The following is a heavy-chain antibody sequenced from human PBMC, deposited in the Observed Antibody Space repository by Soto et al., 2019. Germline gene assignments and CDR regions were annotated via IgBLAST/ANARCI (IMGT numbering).Heavy chain of an antibody. CDR3: ARPEYSSSSYGMDV. D-gene: IGHD6-6*01. Sequence: GGSLRLSCAASGFTFSSYGMHWVRQAPGKGLEWVAVISYGGSNKYYADSVKGRFTISRDNAKNSLYLQMNSLRDEDTAVYYCARPEYSSSSYGMDVWGQGTTVTAP. J-gene: IGHJ6*02. V-gene: IGHV3-30*03. CDR1: GFTFSSYG. CDR2: ISYGGSNK.